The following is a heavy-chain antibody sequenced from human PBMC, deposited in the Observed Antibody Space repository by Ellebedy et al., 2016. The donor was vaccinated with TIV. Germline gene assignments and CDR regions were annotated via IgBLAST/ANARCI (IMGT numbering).Heavy chain of an antibody. Sequence: GESLKISCKGSGYSFADYWTVWGRQMPGKGLEWRGIIYTGDSETRYSQAFQGQVTISVDKSISTAYLQWSSLKPSDTATYYCARRTNSYLFDYWGQGTVVTVSS. J-gene: IGHJ4*02. V-gene: IGHV5-51*01. CDR1: GYSFADYW. CDR3: ARRTNSYLFDY. CDR2: IYTGDSET. D-gene: IGHD1-26*01.